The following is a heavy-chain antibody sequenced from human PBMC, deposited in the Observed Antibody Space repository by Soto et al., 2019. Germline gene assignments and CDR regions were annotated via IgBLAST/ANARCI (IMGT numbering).Heavy chain of an antibody. CDR3: ASSPRGYCSSSSCRELGNYYGMDL. CDR2: IDPSDSYT. CDR1: GYSFTSYW. Sequence: GESLKISCKGSGYSFTSYWISWVRQMPGKGLEWMGRIDPSDSYTNYSPSFQGHVTISADKSISTAYLQWSSLKASDTAMYYCASSPRGYCSSSSCRELGNYYGMDLWGQGTKVTVSS. J-gene: IGHJ6*02. D-gene: IGHD2-2*01. V-gene: IGHV5-10-1*01.